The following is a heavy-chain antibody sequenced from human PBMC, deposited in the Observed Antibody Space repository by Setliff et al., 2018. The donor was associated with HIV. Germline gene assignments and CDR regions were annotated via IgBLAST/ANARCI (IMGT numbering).Heavy chain of an antibody. CDR3: AREGGTGRSSWYGAYWYDP. CDR1: GGSISSYY. CDR2: IYYSGST. V-gene: IGHV4-59*12. J-gene: IGHJ5*02. D-gene: IGHD6-13*01. Sequence: PSETLSLTCTVSGGSISSYYWSWIRQPPGKGLEWIGHIYYSGSTNYNRSLKSRVTISLDTSKNQFSLRLTSVTAADTAVYYCAREGGTGRSSWYGAYWYDPWGQGTLVTVSS.